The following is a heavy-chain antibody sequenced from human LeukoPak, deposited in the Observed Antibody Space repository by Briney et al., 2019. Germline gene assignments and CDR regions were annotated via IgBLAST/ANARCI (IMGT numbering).Heavy chain of an antibody. CDR2: IKSKADGGTT. V-gene: IGHV3-15*01. D-gene: IGHD1-1*01. CDR3: ARDPGY. J-gene: IGHJ4*02. Sequence: TGGSLRLSCAASGFTFTNAWMSWVRQAPGKGLEWVGRIKSKADGGTTDYAAPVRGRFSISRDDSKNTLYLQMNSLETEDIAVYYCARDPGYWGQGTLVTVSS. CDR1: GFTFTNAW.